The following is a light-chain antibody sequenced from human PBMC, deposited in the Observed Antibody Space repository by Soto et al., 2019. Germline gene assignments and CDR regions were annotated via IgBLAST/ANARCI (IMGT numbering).Light chain of an antibody. CDR3: QQLNSYPWT. CDR1: QDISNY. V-gene: IGKV1-9*01. J-gene: IGKJ1*01. Sequence: IQLTQSPSSLSASVGDRVTITCRASQDISNYLAWYQQKPGKAPKLLIYAASTLQSGVPSRFSGRGSGTDFTLTISSLQPEDFATYYCQQLNSYPWTFGQGTKVDIK. CDR2: AAS.